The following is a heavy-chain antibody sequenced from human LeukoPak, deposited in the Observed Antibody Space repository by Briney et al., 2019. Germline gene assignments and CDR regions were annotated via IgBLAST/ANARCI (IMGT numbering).Heavy chain of an antibody. Sequence: GGSLRLSCAASGFTFSSYAMHWVRQAPGKGLEWISYISHTGSLTYYADSVKGRFTISRDNAKNFLYLQMNSLRVEDTGIYYCSSYCSEGTCYGYFHHWGQGTLVSVSS. V-gene: IGHV3-48*03. CDR2: ISHTGSLT. CDR3: SSYCSEGTCYGYFHH. J-gene: IGHJ1*01. D-gene: IGHD2-15*01. CDR1: GFTFSSYA.